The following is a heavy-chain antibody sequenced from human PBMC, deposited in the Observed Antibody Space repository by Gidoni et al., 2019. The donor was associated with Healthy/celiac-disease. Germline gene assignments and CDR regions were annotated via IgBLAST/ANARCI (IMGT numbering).Heavy chain of an antibody. CDR2: IRSKANSYAT. CDR3: TRHDDDYAYYYGMDV. J-gene: IGHJ6*02. D-gene: IGHD4-17*01. V-gene: IGHV3-73*01. CDR1: GFTLSGSA. Sequence: EVQLVESGGGLVQPGGSLKLSCAASGFTLSGSAMHWVRQASGKGLEWVGRIRSKANSYATAYAASVKGRFTISRDDSKNTSYLQMNRLKTEDTAVYYCTRHDDDYAYYYGMDVWGQGTTVTVSS.